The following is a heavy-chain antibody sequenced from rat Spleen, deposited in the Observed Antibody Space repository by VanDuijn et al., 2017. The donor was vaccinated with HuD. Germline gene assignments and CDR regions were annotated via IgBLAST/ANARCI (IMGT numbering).Heavy chain of an antibody. V-gene: IGHV2-41*01. Sequence: QVQLKESGPGLVQPSQTLSLTCTVAGFSLTSYNVHWVRQFPGKGLEWMGVIWNSGGTRYNSALKSRLSISKDTSKSQAFLKMNSLQTDDTGTYYCTRDGYSSYGIMDAWGQGASVTVSS. D-gene: IGHD1-2*01. CDR1: GFSLTSYN. CDR2: IWNSGGT. J-gene: IGHJ4*01. CDR3: TRDGYSSYGIMDA.